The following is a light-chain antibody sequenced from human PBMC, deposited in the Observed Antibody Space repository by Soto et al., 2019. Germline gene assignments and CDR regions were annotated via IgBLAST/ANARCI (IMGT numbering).Light chain of an antibody. Sequence: EILMTQSPATLSVSPGERATLSCRASQSVSSSLAWYQQQAGQAPRLLIYGASTRSTGIPARFSGSGSGTEFTLTISSLQSEAFGDYYCQHYNNWPPYPFGQGTTLEIK. V-gene: IGKV3-15*01. J-gene: IGKJ2*01. CDR1: QSVSSS. CDR3: QHYNNWPPYP. CDR2: GAS.